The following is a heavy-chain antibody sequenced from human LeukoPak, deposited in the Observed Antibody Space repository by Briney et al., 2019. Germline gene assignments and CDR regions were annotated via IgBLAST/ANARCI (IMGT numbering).Heavy chain of an antibody. CDR2: IYHSGST. CDR3: ARDGAYCSGGSCYSAFDI. CDR1: GYSISSGYY. V-gene: IGHV4-38-2*02. Sequence: PSETLSLTCTVSGYSISSGYYWGWIRQPPGKGLEWIGSIYHSGSTYYNPSLKSRVTISVDTSKNQFSLKLSSVTAADTAVYYCARDGAYCSGGSCYSAFDIWGQGTMVTVSS. J-gene: IGHJ3*02. D-gene: IGHD2-15*01.